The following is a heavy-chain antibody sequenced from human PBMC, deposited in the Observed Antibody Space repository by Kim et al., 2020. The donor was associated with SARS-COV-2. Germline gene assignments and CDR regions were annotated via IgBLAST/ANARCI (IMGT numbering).Heavy chain of an antibody. D-gene: IGHD4-17*01. J-gene: IGHJ6*02. CDR3: ARDPHDYAYYYGMDV. V-gene: IGHV3-30*07. Sequence: EAVKGRFTISRDNSKNTLYLQMNSLRAEDTAVYYCARDPHDYAYYYGMDVWGQGTTVTVSS.